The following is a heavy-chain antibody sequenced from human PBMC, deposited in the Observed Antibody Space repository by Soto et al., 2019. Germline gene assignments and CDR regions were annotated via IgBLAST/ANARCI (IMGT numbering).Heavy chain of an antibody. CDR3: AKVGRIAVAGTPTKLDY. J-gene: IGHJ4*02. D-gene: IGHD6-19*01. CDR2: ISGSGGST. CDR1: GFTFSSYA. Sequence: GGSLRLSCAASGFTFSSYAMSWVRQAPGKGLEWVSAISGSGGSTYYADSVKGRFTISRDNSKNTLYLQMNSLRAEDTAVYYCAKVGRIAVAGTPTKLDYWGQGTLVTVSS. V-gene: IGHV3-23*01.